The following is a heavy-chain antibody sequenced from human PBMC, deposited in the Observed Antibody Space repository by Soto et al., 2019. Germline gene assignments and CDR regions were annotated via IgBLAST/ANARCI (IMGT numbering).Heavy chain of an antibody. D-gene: IGHD4-17*01. V-gene: IGHV4-59*01. CDR3: ARGGYGDVLVY. CDR1: GGSISSYY. CDR2: IYYSGST. Sequence: SETLSLTCTVSGGSISSYYWSWIRQPPGKGLEWIGYIYYSGSTNYNPSLKSRVTIPVDTSKNQFSLKLSSVTAADTAVYYCARGGYGDVLVYWGQGTLVTVSS. J-gene: IGHJ4*02.